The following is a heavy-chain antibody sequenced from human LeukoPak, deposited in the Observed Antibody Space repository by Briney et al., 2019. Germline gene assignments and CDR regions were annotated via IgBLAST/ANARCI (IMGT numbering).Heavy chain of an antibody. V-gene: IGHV5-51*01. CDR2: IYPSDSDT. J-gene: IGHJ4*02. Sequence: GESLKISCKASLYKFTNYWIGWVRQRPGKGLEWVGIIYPSDSDTRYSPSFQGQVTISADKSISTAYLQWSSLTASDTAMYYCARHETGPYFDYWGQGTLVTVSS. CDR3: ARHETGPYFDY. CDR1: LYKFTNYW. D-gene: IGHD1-1*01.